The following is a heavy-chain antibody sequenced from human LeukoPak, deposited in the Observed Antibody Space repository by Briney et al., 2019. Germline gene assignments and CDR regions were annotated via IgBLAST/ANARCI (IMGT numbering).Heavy chain of an antibody. Sequence: SETLSLTCAVYGGSFSGYYWSWIRQPPGKGREWIGEINHSGSTNYTPSLKSRVTISVDTSKNQFSLQLSSVTAADTAVYYCARGGGITMIVVVTAPFDYWGQGTLVTVSS. CDR1: GGSFSGYY. V-gene: IGHV4-34*01. D-gene: IGHD3-22*01. CDR3: ARGGGITMIVVVTAPFDY. J-gene: IGHJ4*02. CDR2: INHSGST.